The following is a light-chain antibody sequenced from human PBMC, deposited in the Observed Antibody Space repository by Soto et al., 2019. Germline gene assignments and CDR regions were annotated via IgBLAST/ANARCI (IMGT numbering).Light chain of an antibody. CDR2: AAS. V-gene: IGKV1-39*01. J-gene: IGKJ5*01. CDR1: QSITRF. CDR3: QQNYSPPPIT. Sequence: EIQMTQSPSSLSASGGDRVSITCRASQSITRFLNWYQQKPGKAPKLLIYAASSLQSGVPSRFSGSGSGTDFTLTISSLQPEDFATYYCQQNYSPPPITFGQGTRLEIK.